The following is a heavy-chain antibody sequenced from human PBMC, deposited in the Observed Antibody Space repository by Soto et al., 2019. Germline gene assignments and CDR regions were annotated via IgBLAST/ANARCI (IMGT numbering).Heavy chain of an antibody. V-gene: IGHV3-23*01. Sequence: EVQLLESGGGLVQPGGSLRLSCAASGLTFTNYAMSWVRQAPGKGLEWVSTISGGAGDTYYANPVKGRFTISRDNSKNTLYLQMSSLRVEDSAVYYCARGSTDAYPGSRIFDFWGRGTLVTVSA. CDR1: GLTFTNYA. CDR3: ARGSTDAYPGSRIFDF. J-gene: IGHJ4*02. CDR2: ISGGAGDT. D-gene: IGHD3-10*01.